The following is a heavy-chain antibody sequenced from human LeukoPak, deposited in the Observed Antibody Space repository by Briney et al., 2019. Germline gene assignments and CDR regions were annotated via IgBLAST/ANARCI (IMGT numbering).Heavy chain of an antibody. CDR2: INHSGST. V-gene: IGHV4-34*01. CDR3: ARGHLVSNAFDI. Sequence: SETLSLTCAVYGGSFSGYYWSWIRQPPGKGLEWIGEINHSGSTNYNPSLKSRVTIPVDTSKNQFSLKLSSVTAADTAVYYCARGHLVSNAFDIWGQGTMVTVSS. CDR1: GGSFSGYY. J-gene: IGHJ3*02. D-gene: IGHD5/OR15-5a*01.